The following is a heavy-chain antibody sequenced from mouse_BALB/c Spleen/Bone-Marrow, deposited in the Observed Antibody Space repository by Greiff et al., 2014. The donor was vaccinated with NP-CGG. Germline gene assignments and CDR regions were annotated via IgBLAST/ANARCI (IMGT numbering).Heavy chain of an antibody. D-gene: IGHD2-10*02. CDR3: TRQYGNYYAMDY. CDR2: IYPSDSYT. CDR1: GYTFTSYW. V-gene: IGHV1S126*01. Sequence: VQGVESGAELVRPGASVKVSCKASGYTFTSYWINWVKQRPGQGLEWIGNIYPSDSYTNYNQNFKDKATLTVDKSSSTAYMQLSSPTSEDSAVYYRTRQYGNYYAMDYWGQGTSVTVSS. J-gene: IGHJ4*01.